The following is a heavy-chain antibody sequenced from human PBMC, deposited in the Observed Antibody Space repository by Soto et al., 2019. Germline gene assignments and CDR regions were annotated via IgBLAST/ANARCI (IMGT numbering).Heavy chain of an antibody. J-gene: IGHJ4*02. D-gene: IGHD2-15*01. CDR3: AKDTEGVVMEAASIFDY. CDR1: GFTFSNYA. CDR2: VTNTGGTA. V-gene: IGHV3-23*01. Sequence: PGESLKISCAASGFTFSNYAMSWVRQAPGKGLEWVSVVTNTGGTAYYADAVKGRFTISRDNSKNTLYLQMNSLRVEDSAIYYCAKDTEGVVMEAASIFDYWGQGTLVTVSS.